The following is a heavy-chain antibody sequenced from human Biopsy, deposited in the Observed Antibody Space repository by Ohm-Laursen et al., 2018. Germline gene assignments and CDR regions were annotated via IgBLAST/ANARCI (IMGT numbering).Heavy chain of an antibody. Sequence: SLRLSCTASGFSFDNHVMHWVRQAPGKGLEWVSGISWNSDSIGYADSVKGRFTISRDNAKNSLYLQMNSLGSEDTALYYCAKDRYPSSWHYYYGMDVWGQGTTVTVSS. D-gene: IGHD6-13*01. J-gene: IGHJ6*02. CDR3: AKDRYPSSWHYYYGMDV. CDR2: ISWNSDSI. V-gene: IGHV3-9*01. CDR1: GFSFDNHV.